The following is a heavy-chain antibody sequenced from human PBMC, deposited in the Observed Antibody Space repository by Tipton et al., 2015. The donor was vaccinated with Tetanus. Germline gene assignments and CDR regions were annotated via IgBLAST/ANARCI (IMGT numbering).Heavy chain of an antibody. Sequence: TLSLTCTVSGGSISTYHWNWIRQSPGKGLEWIGYIDYFGSTKYNPSLKSRVAMSVDTSKNQLSLRLNSVTSADMAVYYCARTSGYMYSDCWGQGTLVTVSS. CDR1: GGSISTYH. V-gene: IGHV4-59*01. CDR2: IDYFGST. CDR3: ARTSGYMYSDC. D-gene: IGHD3-3*01. J-gene: IGHJ4*02.